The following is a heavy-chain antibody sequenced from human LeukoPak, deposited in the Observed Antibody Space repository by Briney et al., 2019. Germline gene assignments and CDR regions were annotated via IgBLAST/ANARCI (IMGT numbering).Heavy chain of an antibody. CDR3: ARGYGDWFDP. CDR2: INSYGSST. CDR1: GFTFSSYW. D-gene: IGHD4-17*01. Sequence: GGSLRLSCAVSGFTFSSYWMHWVRPAPGKGLVWVSRINSYGSSTYYADSVKGRFSISRENAKNTLYLQMNSLRAEDTAVYYCARGYGDWFDPWGQGTLVTVSS. J-gene: IGHJ5*02. V-gene: IGHV3-74*01.